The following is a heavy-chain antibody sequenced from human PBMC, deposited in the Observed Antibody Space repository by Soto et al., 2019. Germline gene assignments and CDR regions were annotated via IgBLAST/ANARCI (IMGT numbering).Heavy chain of an antibody. CDR1: GGSITNYY. Sequence: PSETLSLTCTVSGGSITNYYWTWIRQTPGKGLEWIGYVYYTGSTNYNPSLKSRVHISIDTSKNQFSLRLNSVTAADTAVYFCAREDRVFFNWLDPWGQGTLVTVSS. D-gene: IGHD6-13*01. CDR3: AREDRVFFNWLDP. CDR2: VYYTGST. J-gene: IGHJ5*02. V-gene: IGHV4-59*01.